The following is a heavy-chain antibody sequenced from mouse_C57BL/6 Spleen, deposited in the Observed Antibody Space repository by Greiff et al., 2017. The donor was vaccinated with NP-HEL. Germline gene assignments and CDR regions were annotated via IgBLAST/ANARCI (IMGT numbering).Heavy chain of an antibody. CDR3: ARGGYSKPYWYFDV. J-gene: IGHJ1*03. Sequence: EVMLVESGGGLVKPGGSLKLSCAASGFTFSDYGMHWVRQAPEKGLEWVAYISSGSSTIYYADTVKGRFTISRDNAKNTLFLQMTSLRSEDTAMYYCARGGYSKPYWYFDVWGTGTTVTVSS. CDR2: ISSGSSTI. V-gene: IGHV5-17*01. CDR1: GFTFSDYG. D-gene: IGHD2-5*01.